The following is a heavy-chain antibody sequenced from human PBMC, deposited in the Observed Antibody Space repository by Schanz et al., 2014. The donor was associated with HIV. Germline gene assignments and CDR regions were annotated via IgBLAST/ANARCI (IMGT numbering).Heavy chain of an antibody. J-gene: IGHJ3*02. CDR1: GFSFDDYA. D-gene: IGHD1-26*01. CDR2: ISWNSGSI. V-gene: IGHV3-9*01. CDR3: AKDMGSGSYETFDI. Sequence: EVQLLESGGDLVQPGGSLRLSCAASGFSFDDYAMHWVRQAPGKGLEWVSGISWNSGSIGYADSVKGRFTISRDNAKNSLYLQMNSLRAEDTALYYCAKDMGSGSYETFDIWGQGTMVTVSS.